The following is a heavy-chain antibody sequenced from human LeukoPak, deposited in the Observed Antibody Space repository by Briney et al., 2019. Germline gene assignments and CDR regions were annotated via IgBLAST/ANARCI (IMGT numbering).Heavy chain of an antibody. CDR3: ASELRYFDWLDAFDI. CDR2: IKQDGSEK. J-gene: IGHJ3*02. V-gene: IGHV3-7*03. Sequence: GGSLRPSCAASGFTFSSYWMSWVRQAPGKGLEWVANIKQDGSEKYYVDSVKGRFTISRDNAKNSLYLQMNSLRAEDTAVYYCASELRYFDWLDAFDIWGQGTMVTVSS. CDR1: GFTFSSYW. D-gene: IGHD3-9*01.